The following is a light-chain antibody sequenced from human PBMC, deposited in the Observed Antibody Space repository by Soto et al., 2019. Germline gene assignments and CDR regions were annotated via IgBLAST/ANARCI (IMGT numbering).Light chain of an antibody. J-gene: IGKJ1*01. Sequence: ELVLTQSPGTLSLSPGERATLFCRASQSVSSSYLAWYQQKPGQAPRLLIFGPSSRATGISDRFSGSGSGTDFTLTISRLEPEDFAVYYCQQYETFGQGTKVEIK. CDR2: GPS. CDR3: QQYET. V-gene: IGKV3-20*01. CDR1: QSVSSSY.